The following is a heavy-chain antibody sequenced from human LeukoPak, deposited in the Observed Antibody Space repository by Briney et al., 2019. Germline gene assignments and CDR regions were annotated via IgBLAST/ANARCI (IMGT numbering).Heavy chain of an antibody. D-gene: IGHD3-22*01. J-gene: IGHJ5*02. V-gene: IGHV3-48*01. CDR2: ISSTSSTI. Sequence: QPGGSLRLSCAASGFTFSSYSMNWVRQAPGKGLEWVSYISSTSSTIYYSDSVKSRFTISRDNAKNSLYLQMNSLRAEDTAVYYCARESPRYYDSSGLGPRGQGTLVTVSS. CDR3: ARESPRYYDSSGLGP. CDR1: GFTFSSYS.